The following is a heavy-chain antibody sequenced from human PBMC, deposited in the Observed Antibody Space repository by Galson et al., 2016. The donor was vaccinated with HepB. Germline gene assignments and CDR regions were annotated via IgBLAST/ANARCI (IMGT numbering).Heavy chain of an antibody. Sequence: SLRLSCAASGFTFTSYTMNWVRQAPGKGLEWVSSISSSTIYIYYADSVKGRFTISRDNAKNSLYLQMNRLRVEDTAIYYCASNSGDSGGFWGQGTLITVSS. CDR1: GFTFTSYT. CDR3: ASNSGDSGGF. V-gene: IGHV3-21*01. D-gene: IGHD2-21*02. J-gene: IGHJ4*02. CDR2: ISSSTIYI.